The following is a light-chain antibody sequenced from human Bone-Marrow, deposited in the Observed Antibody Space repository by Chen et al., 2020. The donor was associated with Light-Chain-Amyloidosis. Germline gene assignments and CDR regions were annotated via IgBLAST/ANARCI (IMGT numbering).Light chain of an antibody. CDR2: YDD. CDR3: AAWDGSLSGYV. V-gene: IGLV1-36*01. CDR1: SSNIGNNA. J-gene: IGLJ1*01. Sequence: QSVLTQPPSVSEAPRQRVTIPCSGSSSNIGNNAVNWYQQLPGKAPKLLIYYDDLLPSGVSDRFSGSKSGTSASLAISGLQSEDEADYYCAAWDGSLSGYVFGTGTKVIVL.